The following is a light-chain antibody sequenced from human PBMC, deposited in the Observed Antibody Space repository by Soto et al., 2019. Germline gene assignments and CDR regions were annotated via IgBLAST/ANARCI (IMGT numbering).Light chain of an antibody. CDR1: QGISIW. J-gene: IGKJ1*01. V-gene: IGKV1-12*01. CDR2: AAS. CDR3: QQSTT. Sequence: DIQMTQSPSSVSASVGDRVTITRRASQGISIWLSLYQQKPGKAPKLLIYAASSLQSGVPSTFSGSGSGTDFTLTISSLQPEDFATYYCQQSTTFGQGTKVDIK.